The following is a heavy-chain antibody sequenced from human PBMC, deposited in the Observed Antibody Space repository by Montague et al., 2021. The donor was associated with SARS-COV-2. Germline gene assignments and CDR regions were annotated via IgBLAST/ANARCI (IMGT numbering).Heavy chain of an antibody. Sequence: CAISGDSVSSDTAAWHWIRQSPSIGLEWLGRTFYRSQWHTDSAASVRSRISFSGDISKNQFSLHLNPVTPEDTAIYYCARDGDYGGTWYSFLQNWGQGTPVIVSS. CDR3: ARDGDYGGTWYSFLQN. CDR1: GDSVSSDTAA. CDR2: TFYRSQWHT. V-gene: IGHV6-1*01. J-gene: IGHJ1*01. D-gene: IGHD4-17*01.